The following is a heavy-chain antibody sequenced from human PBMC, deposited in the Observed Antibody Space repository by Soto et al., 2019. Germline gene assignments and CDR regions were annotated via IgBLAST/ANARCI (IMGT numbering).Heavy chain of an antibody. D-gene: IGHD1-26*01. CDR2: MQPSTGRT. V-gene: IGHV1-8*01. J-gene: IGHJ4*02. Sequence: QVQLVQSGAEVREPGASVKVSCKASGYSFTSLDINWVRQTAGQGLEWMGWMQPSTGRTGYAQKFQGRVTMTRDTSITTASMELTTLTSDDTAFYYCARGVSAGVDYWGQGTVVTVSS. CDR1: GYSFTSLD. CDR3: ARGVSAGVDY.